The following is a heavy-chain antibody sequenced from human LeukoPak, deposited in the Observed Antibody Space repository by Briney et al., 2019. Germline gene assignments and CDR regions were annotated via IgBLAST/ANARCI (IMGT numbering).Heavy chain of an antibody. Sequence: PGGSLRLSCAASGLTFSSYGMHWVRQAPGKGLEWVAVISYDGSNKYYADSVKGRFTISRDNSKNTLYLQMNSLRAEDTAVYYCAKDLSRGYCSSTSCYNWFDPWGQGTLVTVPS. J-gene: IGHJ5*02. CDR2: ISYDGSNK. CDR3: AKDLSRGYCSSTSCYNWFDP. D-gene: IGHD2-2*01. CDR1: GLTFSSYG. V-gene: IGHV3-30*18.